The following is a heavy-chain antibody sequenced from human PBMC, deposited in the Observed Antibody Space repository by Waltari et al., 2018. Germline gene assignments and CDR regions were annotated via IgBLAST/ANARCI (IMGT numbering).Heavy chain of an antibody. J-gene: IGHJ6*02. CDR3: ARGNTKYGMDV. V-gene: IGHV3-53*01. Sequence: EVQLVESGGHLIQPGGSLRLSCAASSFNVSSYYMNWVRQAPGKGLEWVSILYHAGNTYYADSVKGRFTFSRDNSKNTLYLQMNSLRAEDTAVYYCARGNTKYGMDVWGLGATVTVSS. CDR1: SFNVSSYY. CDR2: LYHAGNT. D-gene: IGHD3-10*01.